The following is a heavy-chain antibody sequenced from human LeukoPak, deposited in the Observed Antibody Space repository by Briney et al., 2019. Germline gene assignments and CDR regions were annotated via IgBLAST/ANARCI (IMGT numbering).Heavy chain of an antibody. D-gene: IGHD2-15*01. V-gene: IGHV3-21*04. CDR1: GFTFSSYS. Sequence: AGGSLRLSCAASGFTFSSYSVNWVRQAPGKGLEWVSSISGSSSYIYYADSVKGRFTISRDNSKNTLYLQMNSLRVEDTAVYYCAAHTAVVCDYWGQGTLVTVSS. CDR2: ISGSSSYI. CDR3: AAHTAVVCDY. J-gene: IGHJ4*02.